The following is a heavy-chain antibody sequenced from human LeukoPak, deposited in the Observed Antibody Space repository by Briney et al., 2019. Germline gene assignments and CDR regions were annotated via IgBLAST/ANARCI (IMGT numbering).Heavy chain of an antibody. Sequence: SETLSLTCTVSGYSISSGYYWGWIRQPPGKGLEWIGSIYHSGSTYYNPSLKSRVTISVDTSKNQFSLKLSSVTAADTAIYYCARDVLPYWYFDLWGPGSLVTVSS. J-gene: IGHJ2*01. V-gene: IGHV4-38-2*02. D-gene: IGHD3-10*02. CDR3: ARDVLPYWYFDL. CDR2: IYHSGST. CDR1: GYSISSGYY.